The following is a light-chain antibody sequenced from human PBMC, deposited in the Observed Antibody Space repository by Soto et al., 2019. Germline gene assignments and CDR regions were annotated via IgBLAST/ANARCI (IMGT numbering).Light chain of an antibody. J-gene: IGKJ4*01. CDR3: LQHNTYHLT. CDR1: QDVRNN. CDR2: GAT. V-gene: IGKV1-17*01. Sequence: DIQMTQSSSSLSASVGDRFPITCRASQDVRNNLGWYQQKPGKAPKRLIYGATSLQSGVPSRFSGSGSGTEFTLTISSLQPEDFASYYCLQHNTYHLTFDGGTKVDIK.